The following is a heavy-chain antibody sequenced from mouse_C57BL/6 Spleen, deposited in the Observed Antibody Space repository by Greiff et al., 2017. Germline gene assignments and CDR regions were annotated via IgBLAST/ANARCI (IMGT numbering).Heavy chain of an antibody. V-gene: IGHV5-17*01. CDR1: GFTFSDYG. D-gene: IGHD3-2*02. CDR3: TAQATDY. J-gene: IGHJ2*01. CDR2: ISSGSSTI. Sequence: DVKLVESGGGLVKPGGSLKLSCAASGFTFSDYGMHWVRQAPEKGLEWVAYISSGSSTIYYADTVKGRFTISRDNAKNTLFLQMTSLRSEDTAMYYCTAQATDYWGQGTTLTVSS.